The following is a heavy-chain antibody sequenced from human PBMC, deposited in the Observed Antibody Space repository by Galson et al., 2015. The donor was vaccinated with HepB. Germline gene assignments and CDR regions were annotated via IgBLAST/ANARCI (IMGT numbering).Heavy chain of an antibody. D-gene: IGHD4-23*01. Sequence: SLRLSCAASTFIFSTYSMNWVRQAPGKGLEWVPYISSSRTTIYYADSVKGRFTISRDNAKNSLYLQMNSLRAEDTAVYYCVCLRGNDLEPLDYWGQGTLVTVSS. CDR3: VCLRGNDLEPLDY. CDR1: TFIFSTYS. J-gene: IGHJ4*02. CDR2: ISSSRTTI. V-gene: IGHV3-48*04.